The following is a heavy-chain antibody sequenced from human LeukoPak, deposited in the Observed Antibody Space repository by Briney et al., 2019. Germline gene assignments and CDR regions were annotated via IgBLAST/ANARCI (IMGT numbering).Heavy chain of an antibody. CDR3: AXXXXXXXXXXXXXCYRSNWFDP. Sequence: GESLKISCKGSGYSFTSYWIGWVRQMPGKGLEWMGIIYPGDSDTRYSPSFQGQVTISADKSISTAYLQWSSLKASDTAMYYCAXXXXXXXXXXXXXCYRSNWFDPWGQGTLVTVSS. CDR2: IYPGDSDT. D-gene: IGHD2-2*01. CDR1: GYSFTSYW. J-gene: IGHJ5*02. V-gene: IGHV5-51*01.